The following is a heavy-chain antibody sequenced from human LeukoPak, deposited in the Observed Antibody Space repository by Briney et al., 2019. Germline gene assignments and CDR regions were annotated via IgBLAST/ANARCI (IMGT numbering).Heavy chain of an antibody. V-gene: IGHV3-23*01. J-gene: IGHJ4*02. CDR2: IAASGGST. D-gene: IGHD1-14*01. CDR1: GLTFTSYP. CDR3: AKGNIGSTGPH. Sequence: PGGSLRLSCAASGLTFTSYPMMWVRQAPGKGLEWVSTIAASGGSTHYADSVKGRFTVSRDNSKNSLSLQMNSLRAEDTAVYYCAKGNIGSTGPHWGQGTLVTVSS.